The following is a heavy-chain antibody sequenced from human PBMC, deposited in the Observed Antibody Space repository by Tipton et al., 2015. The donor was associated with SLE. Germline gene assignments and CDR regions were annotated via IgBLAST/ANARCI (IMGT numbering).Heavy chain of an antibody. V-gene: IGHV1-18*01. CDR1: GYRFTSYG. J-gene: IGHJ3*02. Sequence: QSGPEVKKPGASVKVSCKASGYRFTSYGVSWVRQAPGQGLEWMGWISGYNGNTNYAQKVQGRVAMTTDTSTSTAYMELRSLRSDDTAVYYCARAGWQLADAFDIWGQGTMVTVSS. CDR3: ARAGWQLADAFDI. D-gene: IGHD6-6*01. CDR2: ISGYNGNT.